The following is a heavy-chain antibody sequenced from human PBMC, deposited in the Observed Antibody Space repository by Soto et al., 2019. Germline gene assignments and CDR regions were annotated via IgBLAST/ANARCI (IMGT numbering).Heavy chain of an antibody. CDR1: GFTFSDYY. CDR3: ARTARLFDY. V-gene: IGHV3-11*01. CDR2: ISGSGGDI. D-gene: IGHD6-6*01. J-gene: IGHJ4*02. Sequence: GGSLRLSCAASGFTFSDYYMSWIRQAPGKGLECLSYISGSGGDISYADSVRGRFTVSRDNARNSLYLQMDSLRADDTALYYCARTARLFDYWGQGALVTVSS.